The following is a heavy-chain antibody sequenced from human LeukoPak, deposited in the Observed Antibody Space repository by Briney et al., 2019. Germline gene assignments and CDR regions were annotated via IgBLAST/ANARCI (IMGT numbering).Heavy chain of an antibody. CDR3: AKGWDYYDSSGYDY. V-gene: IGHV3-23*01. J-gene: IGHJ4*02. CDR1: GFTFSSYA. Sequence: PGGSLRLSCAASGFTFSSYAMSWVRQAPGKGLEWVSAISGSGGSTYYADSVKGRFTISRDNSKNTLYLQMNSLRAEDTAVYYCAKGWDYYDSSGYDYWGQGTLVTVSS. CDR2: ISGSGGST. D-gene: IGHD3-22*01.